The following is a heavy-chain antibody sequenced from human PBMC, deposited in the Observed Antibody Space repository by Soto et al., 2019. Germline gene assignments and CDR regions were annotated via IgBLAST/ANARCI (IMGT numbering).Heavy chain of an antibody. CDR2: IYPGDSDT. J-gene: IGHJ6*02. V-gene: IGHV5-51*01. D-gene: IGHD3-22*01. CDR1: GYSFTSYR. Sequence: GASQKLSYKGPGYSFTSYRIGRVRQMPGKGLEWMGIIYPGDSDTRYSPSFQGQVTISADKSISTAYLQWSSLKASDTAMYYCARQASSGYGYYYYYGMDVWGQGTTVTVSS. CDR3: ARQASSGYGYYYYYGMDV.